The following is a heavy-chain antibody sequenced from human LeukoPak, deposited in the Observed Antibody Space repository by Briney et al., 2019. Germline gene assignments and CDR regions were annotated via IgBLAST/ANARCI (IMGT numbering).Heavy chain of an antibody. CDR3: ARGDSGYDYGFDN. CDR2: IIPIFGTT. D-gene: IGHD5-12*01. Sequence: SVKASCKASGGTFSSHAISWVRQAPGQGLEWVGGIIPIFGTTNYAQKFQGRVTITTDESTSTGYMELRSLRSDDTAVYYCARGDSGYDYGFDNWGQGTLVTVSS. V-gene: IGHV1-69*05. CDR1: GGTFSSHA. J-gene: IGHJ4*02.